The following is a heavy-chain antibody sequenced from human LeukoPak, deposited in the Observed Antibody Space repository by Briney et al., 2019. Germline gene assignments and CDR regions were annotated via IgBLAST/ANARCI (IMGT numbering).Heavy chain of an antibody. Sequence: GGSLRLSCAAPGFTFSSYWMSWVRQAPGKGLEWVANIKQDGSEKYYVDSVKGRFTISRDSAQNSLYLQMNSLRAEDTAVYYCARDLRNYDILTGFYYYYGMDVWGQGTTVTVSS. CDR2: IKQDGSEK. V-gene: IGHV3-7*04. CDR1: GFTFSSYW. J-gene: IGHJ6*02. D-gene: IGHD3-9*01. CDR3: ARDLRNYDILTGFYYYYGMDV.